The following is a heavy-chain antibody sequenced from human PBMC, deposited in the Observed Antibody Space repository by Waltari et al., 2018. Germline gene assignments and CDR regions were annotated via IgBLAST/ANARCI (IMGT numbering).Heavy chain of an antibody. D-gene: IGHD3-10*01. CDR3: ARDTSGTKGALDY. V-gene: IGHV3-66*01. CDR2: IYIGGST. J-gene: IGHJ4*02. Sequence: EVQLVESGGGWVQPGGSLRLSCAASGFTVRSTYMSWVRQAPGKGLEWVSVIYIGGSTYYADSVKGRFTSSRDNSKNMLYLQMDSLRAEETAVYYCARDTSGTKGALDYWGQGTLVTVSS. CDR1: GFTVRSTY.